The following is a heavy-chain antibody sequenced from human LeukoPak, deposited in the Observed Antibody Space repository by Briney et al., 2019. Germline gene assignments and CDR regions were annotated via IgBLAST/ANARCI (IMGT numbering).Heavy chain of an antibody. V-gene: IGHV4-59*08. Sequence: SETLSLTCTVSGGSISSYYWSWIRQPPGKGLEWFGYIYYSGSTNYNPSLKSRVIISVDTSKNQFSLKLNSVTAADTAVYYCARVDGSCSGGSCPSGNWFDPWGQGTLVTVSS. CDR2: IYYSGST. D-gene: IGHD2-15*01. CDR1: GGSISSYY. CDR3: ARVDGSCSGGSCPSGNWFDP. J-gene: IGHJ5*02.